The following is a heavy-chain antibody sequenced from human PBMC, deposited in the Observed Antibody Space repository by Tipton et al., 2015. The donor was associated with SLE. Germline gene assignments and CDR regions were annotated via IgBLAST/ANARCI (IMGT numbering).Heavy chain of an antibody. J-gene: IGHJ4*02. CDR1: GYTFTDYW. D-gene: IGHD1-26*01. V-gene: IGHV5-10-1*01. CDR2: IDPSDSYT. Sequence: QLVQSGAEVKKPGESLKISCKASGYTFTDYWIGWVRLMPGKGLEWMGRIDPSDSYTNYSPSFQGHVTISADKSISTAYLQWSSLKASDTAMYYCARHTHSGSYSSFGYWGQGTLVTVSS. CDR3: ARHTHSGSYSSFGY.